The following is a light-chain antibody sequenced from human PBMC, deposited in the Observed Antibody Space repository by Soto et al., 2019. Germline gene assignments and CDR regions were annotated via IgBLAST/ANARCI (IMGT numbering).Light chain of an antibody. J-gene: IGKJ1*01. CDR3: QQYDKLPPWT. V-gene: IGKV3-15*01. CDR1: QSVGTY. CDR2: GAS. Sequence: EIVMTQSPATLSVSPGERATLSCKASQSVGTYLAWYQHKPGQAPRLLIYGASTRATGVPARFSGGGSGTAVSLTISSLQSEDFAIYHCQQYDKLPPWTFGQGTKVEIK.